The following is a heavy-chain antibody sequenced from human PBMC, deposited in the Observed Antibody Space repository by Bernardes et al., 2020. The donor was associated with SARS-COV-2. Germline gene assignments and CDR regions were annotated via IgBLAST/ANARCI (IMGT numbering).Heavy chain of an antibody. CDR3: TRGHDYAYDK. D-gene: IGHD2-2*01. V-gene: IGHV1-2*02. J-gene: IGHJ4*02. CDR2: IQTYNGDT. CDR1: GYNFIDYN. Sequence: ASVKVSCKASGYNFIDYNIRWVRQAPGQGLEWMGGIQTYNGDTNFAQKFQGRVTMIRDTSTATVHMELRRLTSDDTAVYYCTRGHDYAYDKWGQGALVTVST.